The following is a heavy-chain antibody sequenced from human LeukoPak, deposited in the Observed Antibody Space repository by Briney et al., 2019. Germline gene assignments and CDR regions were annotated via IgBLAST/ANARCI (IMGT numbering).Heavy chain of an antibody. J-gene: IGHJ4*02. V-gene: IGHV1-69*05. D-gene: IGHD1-26*01. CDR3: ARDPRVGATSVDY. CDR2: IIPIFGTA. CDR1: GGTFSSYA. Sequence: GSSVKVSCKASGGTFSSYAISWVRQAPGQGLEWMGRIIPIFGTANYAQKFQGRVTITTDESTSTAYMELSRLRSDDTAVYYCARDPRVGATSVDYWGQGTLVTVSS.